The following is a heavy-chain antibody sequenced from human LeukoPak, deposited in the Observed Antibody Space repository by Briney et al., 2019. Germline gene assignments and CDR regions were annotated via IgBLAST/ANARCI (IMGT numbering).Heavy chain of an antibody. Sequence: SETLSLTCTVSGGSISSYYWSWIRQPPGKGLEWIGYIYYSGSTNYNPSLKSRVTISVDTSKNQFSLKLSSVTAADTAVYYCARQLRSGYDTGSMDVWGKGTTVTVSS. CDR2: IYYSGST. CDR3: ARQLRSGYDTGSMDV. CDR1: GGSISSYY. D-gene: IGHD5-12*01. V-gene: IGHV4-59*01. J-gene: IGHJ6*03.